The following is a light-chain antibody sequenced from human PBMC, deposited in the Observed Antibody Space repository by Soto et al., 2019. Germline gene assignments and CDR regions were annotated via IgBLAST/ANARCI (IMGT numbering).Light chain of an antibody. Sequence: GGYNYVSWYQQHPGNAPQIMIYDVSNRHSGVSNRFSGSKSGNTASLTISGLQAEAEADYYCSSYTTSSTRNVFGTGTKVTVL. CDR3: SSYTTSSTRNV. V-gene: IGLV2-14*04. CDR1: GGYNY. J-gene: IGLJ1*01. CDR2: DVS.